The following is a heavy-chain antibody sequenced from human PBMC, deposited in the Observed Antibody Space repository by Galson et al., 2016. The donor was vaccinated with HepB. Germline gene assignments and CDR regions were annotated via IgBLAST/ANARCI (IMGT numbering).Heavy chain of an antibody. CDR3: ARDRYYGSGRGMDV. CDR1: GYTFSGYY. CDR2: INPNSGGT. D-gene: IGHD3-10*01. Sequence: SVKVSCKASGYTFSGYYMHWVRQAPGQGLEWMGWINPNSGGTNYAQKFPGRVTMTRDTSFSTAYMELSRLRSDDTAVYYCARDRYYGSGRGMDVWGRGTTVTVSS. V-gene: IGHV1-2*02. J-gene: IGHJ6*04.